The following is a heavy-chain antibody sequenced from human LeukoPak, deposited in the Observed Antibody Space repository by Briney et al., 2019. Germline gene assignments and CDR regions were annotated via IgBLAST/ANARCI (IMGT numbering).Heavy chain of an antibody. CDR2: ISGSGGST. CDR3: ATNYKRTAMVPFDY. V-gene: IGHV3-23*01. Sequence: PGGSLRLSCAASGFTFSSYAMSWVRQAPGKGLEWVSAISGSGGSTYYADSVKGRFTISRDNSKNTLYLQMSSLRAEDTAVYYCATNYKRTAMVPFDYWGQGTLVTVSS. J-gene: IGHJ4*02. CDR1: GFTFSSYA. D-gene: IGHD5-18*01.